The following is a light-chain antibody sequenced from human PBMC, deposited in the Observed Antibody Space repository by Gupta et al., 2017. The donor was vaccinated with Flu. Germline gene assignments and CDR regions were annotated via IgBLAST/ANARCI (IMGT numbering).Light chain of an antibody. CDR3: QQLNTYPPFT. J-gene: IGKJ3*01. Sequence: DIQLTQSPSFLSASVGDRVTITCRASQGISSYLAWYQQKPGKAPKLLIYTASTLQSGVPSRFSGSGSGTEFTLTSSSLQPEDFATYYCQQLNTYPPFTFGPGTKVDI. V-gene: IGKV1-9*01. CDR1: QGISSY. CDR2: TAS.